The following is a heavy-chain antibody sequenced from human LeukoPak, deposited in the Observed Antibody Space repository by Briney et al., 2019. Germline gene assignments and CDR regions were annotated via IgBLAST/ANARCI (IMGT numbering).Heavy chain of an antibody. CDR3: ATTGYRGFDI. D-gene: IGHD5-18*01. CDR2: IYYSGTT. V-gene: IGHV4-59*01. CDR1: GGSTSSDY. Sequence: SETLSLTCTVSGGSTSSDYWSWIRQPPGKGLEWIGYIYYSGTTNYNPSLKSRVTISVDTSKNQFSLKLSSVTAADTAVYYCATTGYRGFDIWGQGTMVTVSS. J-gene: IGHJ3*02.